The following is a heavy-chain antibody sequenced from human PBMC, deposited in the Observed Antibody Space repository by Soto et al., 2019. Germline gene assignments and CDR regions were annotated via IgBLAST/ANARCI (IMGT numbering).Heavy chain of an antibody. CDR1: GFTFSNYW. Sequence: GSLRLSCAASGFTFSNYWMFWVRQAPGKGLMWISRINSDGSGASYVDSVEGRFTISRDNAKNTLYLQMNSLRAEDTAVYYCARRDSSGYLYYFDCWGQGALVTVSS. J-gene: IGHJ4*02. V-gene: IGHV3-74*01. D-gene: IGHD3-22*01. CDR2: INSDGSGA. CDR3: ARRDSSGYLYYFDC.